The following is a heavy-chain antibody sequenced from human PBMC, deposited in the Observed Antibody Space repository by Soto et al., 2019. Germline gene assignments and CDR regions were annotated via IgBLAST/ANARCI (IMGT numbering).Heavy chain of an antibody. CDR2: INHDGSEK. CDR3: AREGELYNSGCRKCGAYDY. V-gene: IGHV3-7*01. CDR1: GFTFSRYY. D-gene: IGHD6-19*01. Sequence: GGSLRLSCAASGFTFSRYYMIWVRQAPGKGLEWVANINHDGSEKFYVGSAKGRFTISRDNAKNSVSLQMDDLRAEDTAVYYCAREGELYNSGCRKCGAYDYWGHGTLVTVSS. J-gene: IGHJ4*01.